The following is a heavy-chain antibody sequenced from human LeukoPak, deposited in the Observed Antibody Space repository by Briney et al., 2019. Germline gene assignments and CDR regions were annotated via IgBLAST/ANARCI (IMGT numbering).Heavy chain of an antibody. CDR2: ITGNGGST. V-gene: IGHV3-23*01. D-gene: IGHD2-2*01. CDR3: AKEDVVVPAVGLDY. J-gene: IGHJ4*02. CDR1: GFIFSSYA. Sequence: PGGSLRLSCAASGFIFSSYAMSWVRQAPGKGLEWVSGITGNGGSTYSADSVKGRLTISRDNSKNTLYLQMNSLRAEDTAVYYCAKEDVVVPAVGLDYWGQGSLVTVSS.